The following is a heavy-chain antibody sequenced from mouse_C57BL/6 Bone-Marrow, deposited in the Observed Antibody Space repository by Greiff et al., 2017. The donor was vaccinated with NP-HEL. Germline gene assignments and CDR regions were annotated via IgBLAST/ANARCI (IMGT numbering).Heavy chain of an antibody. CDR2: IYPRSGNT. CDR3: AKAYWYAMDY. CDR1: GYTFPSYG. D-gene: IGHD6-5*01. Sequence: QVQLQQSGAELARPGASVKLSCKASGYTFPSYGISWVKQSTGRGLEWFGEIYPRSGNTYYNEKFKGKATLTADKSSSTAYMELRSLTSEDSAVYFCAKAYWYAMDYWGQGTSVTVSS. V-gene: IGHV1-81*01. J-gene: IGHJ4*01.